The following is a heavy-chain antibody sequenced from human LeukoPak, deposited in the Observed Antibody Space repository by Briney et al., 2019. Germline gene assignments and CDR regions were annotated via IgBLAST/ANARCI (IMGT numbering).Heavy chain of an antibody. CDR1: GFTFNSYA. Sequence: GGSLRLSCAASGFTFNSYAMSWVRQAPGKGLEWVSAISPSGTDAYYADSVKGRFTISRDNSKNTLFLQMSSLRAEDSAVYYCAKRGGYETMAAFDYWGQGTLVTVSS. D-gene: IGHD3-10*01. J-gene: IGHJ4*02. V-gene: IGHV3-23*01. CDR3: AKRGGYETMAAFDY. CDR2: ISPSGTDA.